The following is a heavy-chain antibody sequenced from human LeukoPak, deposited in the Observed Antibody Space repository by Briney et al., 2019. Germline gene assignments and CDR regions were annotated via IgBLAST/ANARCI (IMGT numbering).Heavy chain of an antibody. CDR1: GGSISSYY. CDR3: ARAGTAVAGTRFDY. J-gene: IGHJ4*02. CDR2: IYTSGST. Sequence: PSETQSLTCTVSGGSISSYYWSWIRQPAGKGLEWIGRIYTSGSTNYNPSLKSRVTMSVDTSKNQFSLKLSSVTAADTAVYYCARAGTAVAGTRFDYWGQGTLVTVSS. V-gene: IGHV4-4*07. D-gene: IGHD6-19*01.